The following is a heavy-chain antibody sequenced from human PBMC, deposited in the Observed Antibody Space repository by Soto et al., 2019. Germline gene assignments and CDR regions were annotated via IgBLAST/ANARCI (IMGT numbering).Heavy chain of an antibody. CDR3: TKTGTLLTGNNWFDR. CDR2: ISVDGRRT. J-gene: IGHJ5*02. Sequence: EVHLLESGGGLVQPGGSLRLSCAASGFTFSSYAMTWVRQAPGKGLEWVSGISVDGRRTYCADSVKGRFTISRDNSENTLYLQMNSLRADDTAVYYCTKTGTLLTGNNWFDRWGQGTLVTVSS. CDR1: GFTFSSYA. D-gene: IGHD3-9*01. V-gene: IGHV3-23*01.